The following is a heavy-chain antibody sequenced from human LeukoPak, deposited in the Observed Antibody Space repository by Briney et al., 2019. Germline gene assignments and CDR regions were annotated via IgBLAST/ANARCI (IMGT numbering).Heavy chain of an antibody. J-gene: IGHJ4*02. CDR1: GFTFSSYR. V-gene: IGHV3-74*01. CDR3: SRSAYYDGSGNYYDY. Sequence: GGSLRLSCAASGFTFSSYRMHWVRQAPGKGLVWVSRISDGGSTATYADSVKGRFAISRDNAKNTLYLQMNGLRAEDTAVYYCSRSAYYDGSGNYYDYWGQGTLVTVSS. CDR2: ISDGGSTA. D-gene: IGHD3-22*01.